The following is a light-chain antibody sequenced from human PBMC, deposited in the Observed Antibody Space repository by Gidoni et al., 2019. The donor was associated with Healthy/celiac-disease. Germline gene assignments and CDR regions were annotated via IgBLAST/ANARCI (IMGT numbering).Light chain of an antibody. CDR1: QIVSSY. J-gene: IGKJ3*01. V-gene: IGKV3-11*01. CDR2: DAS. CDR3: QQRSNWPLVT. Sequence: EIVLTQSPATLSLSPGERATLSCRASQIVSSYLAWYQQKPGQAPRLLIYDASNRATGIPARFSGSGSGTDFTLTISSLEPEDFAVYYCQQRSNWPLVTFGPXTKVDIK.